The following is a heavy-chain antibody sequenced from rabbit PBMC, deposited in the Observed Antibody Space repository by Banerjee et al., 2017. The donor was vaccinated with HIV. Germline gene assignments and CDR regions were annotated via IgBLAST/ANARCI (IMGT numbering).Heavy chain of an antibody. J-gene: IGHJ2*01. D-gene: IGHD7-1*01. V-gene: IGHV1S47*01. CDR3: ARDGYAGYAGYGFDP. Sequence: QEQLVESGGGLVQPEGSLTLTCKASGSDISSNAMCWVRQAPGKGLELIACIYSSNGDKWDASWVNGRFTLSRSPSLNTVDLKMTSLTVADTATYFCARDGYAGYAGYGFDPWGPGTLVTVS. CDR1: GSDISSNA. CDR2: IYSSNGDK.